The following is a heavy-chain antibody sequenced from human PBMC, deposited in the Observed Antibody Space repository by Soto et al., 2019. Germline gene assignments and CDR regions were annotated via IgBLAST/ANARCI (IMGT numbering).Heavy chain of an antibody. J-gene: IGHJ4*02. CDR1: GYTFSDYG. V-gene: IGHV1-18*01. Sequence: QVQLVQSGGEVKKPGASVKVSCKASGYTFSDYGISWVRQAPGQGLEWMGWINPNNGNTHFAQKFQGRVTMTTDTSTSTAYTELRSLRSDDTAFYYCARGSQFGEICLGRDWGQGTLVTVSS. D-gene: IGHD3-10*01. CDR3: ARGSQFGEICLGRD. CDR2: INPNNGNT.